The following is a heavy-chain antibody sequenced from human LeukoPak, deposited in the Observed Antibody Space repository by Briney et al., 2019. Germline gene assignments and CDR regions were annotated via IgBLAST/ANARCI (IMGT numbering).Heavy chain of an antibody. CDR2: IYYSGST. J-gene: IGHJ6*03. V-gene: IGHV4-59*01. CDR1: GGSISSYY. CDR3: ARDTYYYYMDV. Sequence: KPSETLSLTCTVSGGSISSYYWSWIRQPPGEGLEWIGYIYYSGSTNYNPSLKSRVTISVDASKNQFSLKLNSVTAADTALYFCARDTYYYYMDVWGKGTTVTVSS.